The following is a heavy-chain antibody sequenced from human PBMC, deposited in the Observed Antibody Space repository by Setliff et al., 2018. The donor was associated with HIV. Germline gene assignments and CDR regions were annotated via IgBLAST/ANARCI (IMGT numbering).Heavy chain of an antibody. D-gene: IGHD6-13*01. CDR3: ARVSQYSSSWYVRWFDP. CDR1: GYTFTGYY. CDR2: INPNSGGT. J-gene: IGHJ5*02. Sequence: ASVKVSCKASGYTFTGYYIHWVRQAPGQGLEWMGWINPNSGGTNYAQKFQGRVTMTRDTSISTAYMEVSRLRSDDTAVYSCARVSQYSSSWYVRWFDPWGQGTLVTVSS. V-gene: IGHV1-2*02.